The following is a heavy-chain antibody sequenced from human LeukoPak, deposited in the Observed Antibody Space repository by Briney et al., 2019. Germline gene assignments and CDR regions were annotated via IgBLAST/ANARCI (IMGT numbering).Heavy chain of an antibody. CDR3: ARDGGDIVVVVAAAIQYYFDY. V-gene: IGHV4-39*02. J-gene: IGHJ4*02. Sequence: SETLSLTCTVSGVSISSSSYYWGWIRQPQGQGREWIGCNYYSGSTYYNPSLKSRVTISVDTSKNQFSLKLSSVTAADTAVYYCARDGGDIVVVVAAAIQYYFDYWGQGTLVTVSS. CDR2: NYYSGST. CDR1: GVSISSSSYY. D-gene: IGHD2-15*01.